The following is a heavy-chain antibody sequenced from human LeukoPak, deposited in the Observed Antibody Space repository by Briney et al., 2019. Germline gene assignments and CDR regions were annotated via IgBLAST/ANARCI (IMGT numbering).Heavy chain of an antibody. CDR1: GFKFGDYF. J-gene: IGHJ4*02. CDR3: AKGLGFQYYYDSSEDYYFDY. V-gene: IGHV3-11*06. Sequence: GGSLRLSCAASGFKFGDYFMSWIRQSPEKGLQWVAFISPSSANIRYADFVKGRFTISRDNSKNTLYLQMNSLRAEDTAVYYCAKGLGFQYYYDSSEDYYFDYWGQGTLVTVSS. D-gene: IGHD3-22*01. CDR2: ISPSSANI.